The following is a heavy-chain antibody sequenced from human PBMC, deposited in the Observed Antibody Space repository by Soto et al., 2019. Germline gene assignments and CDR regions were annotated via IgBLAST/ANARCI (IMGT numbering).Heavy chain of an antibody. Sequence: PGGSLRLSCAASGFSFSDSGIHWVRQASGKGLGWVGRIRTKSNSYATAYAASVKGRFTISRDDSKNTAYLQMNSLKTEDTAVYYCTRLHFIVQPGINYWGQGTLVTVSS. D-gene: IGHD2-2*01. CDR1: GFSFSDSG. J-gene: IGHJ4*02. CDR2: IRTKSNSYAT. CDR3: TRLHFIVQPGINY. V-gene: IGHV3-73*01.